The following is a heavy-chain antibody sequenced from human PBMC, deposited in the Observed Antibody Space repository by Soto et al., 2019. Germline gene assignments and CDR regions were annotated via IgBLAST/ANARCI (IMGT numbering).Heavy chain of an antibody. J-gene: IGHJ6*02. D-gene: IGHD6-6*01. V-gene: IGHV3-30*18. CDR1: GFTFSSYG. Sequence: GGSLRLSCAASGFTFSSYGMHWVRQAPGKGLEWVAVISYDGSNKYYADSVKGRFTISRDNSKNTLYLQMNSLRAEDTAVYYCAKGADSSSSGYYYGMDVWGQGTTVTVS. CDR2: ISYDGSNK. CDR3: AKGADSSSSGYYYGMDV.